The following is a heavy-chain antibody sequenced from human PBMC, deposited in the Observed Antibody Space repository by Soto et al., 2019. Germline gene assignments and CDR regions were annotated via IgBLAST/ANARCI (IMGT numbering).Heavy chain of an antibody. CDR2: IKQDGSEK. CDR3: ARGKDGRRAGTYYFDLDV. J-gene: IGHJ6*03. V-gene: IGHV3-7*01. CDR1: EFTFRDYG. D-gene: IGHD1-1*01. Sequence: PVVSQRHSCGAFEFTFRDYGSRRIIKAKGKGLDWVANIKQDGSEKYYLDSLKGRFTISRDNAKNSVYLLMNSLRAEDTAVYYCARGKDGRRAGTYYFDLDVWGKGTTVTVSS.